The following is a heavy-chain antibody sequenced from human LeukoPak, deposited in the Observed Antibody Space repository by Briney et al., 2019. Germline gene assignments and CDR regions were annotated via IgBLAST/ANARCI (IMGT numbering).Heavy chain of an antibody. CDR2: IYYSGRT. CDR1: GGSIGSHY. CDR3: ASVGGSGSYYGRGYFDY. J-gene: IGHJ4*02. V-gene: IGHV4-59*11. Sequence: SETLSLTCTVSGGSIGSHYWSWIRQPPGRGLEWVGYIYYSGRTNYNPSLKSRVTISVGTSKNQFSLKLRSVSAADTAVYYCASVGGSGSYYGRGYFDYWGQGTLVTVSS. D-gene: IGHD1-26*01.